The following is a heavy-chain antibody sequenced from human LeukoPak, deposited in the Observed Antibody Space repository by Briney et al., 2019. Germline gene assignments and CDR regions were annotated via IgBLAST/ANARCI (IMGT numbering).Heavy chain of an antibody. CDR2: ISGSGGST. CDR3: AKAPLSTIWAFDI. J-gene: IGHJ3*02. CDR1: GFTFSSYA. D-gene: IGHD5/OR15-5a*01. V-gene: IGHV3-23*01. Sequence: PGRSLRLSCAASGFTFSSYAMSWVRQAPGKGLEWVSAISGSGGSTYYADSVKGRFTISRDNSKNTLYLQMNSLRAEDTAVYYCAKAPLSTIWAFDIWGQGTMVTVSS.